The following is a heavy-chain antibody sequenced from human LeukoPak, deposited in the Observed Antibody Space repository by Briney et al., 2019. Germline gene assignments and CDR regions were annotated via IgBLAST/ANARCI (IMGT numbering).Heavy chain of an antibody. J-gene: IGHJ4*02. V-gene: IGHV1-2*02. CDR1: GYTFTGYY. CDR2: INPNSGGT. Sequence: ASVKVSCKASGYTFTGYYMHWVRQAPGQGLEWMGWINPNSGGTNYAQKFQGRVTMTRDTSISTAYMELSRLRSDDTAVYYCAREKMGMGATVYFDYWGQGTLVTVSS. D-gene: IGHD1-26*01. CDR3: AREKMGMGATVYFDY.